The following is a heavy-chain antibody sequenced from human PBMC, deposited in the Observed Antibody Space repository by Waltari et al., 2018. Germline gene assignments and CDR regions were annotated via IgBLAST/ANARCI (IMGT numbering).Heavy chain of an antibody. Sequence: QVQLQESGPGLVKPSETLSLTCTVSGGSISSYYWSWIRQPPGKGLEWIGYIYYSGSINYNPSLKSRVTISVDTSKNQFSLKLSSVTAADTAVYYCAREKRQLGSFDYWGQGTLVTVSS. CDR3: AREKRQLGSFDY. V-gene: IGHV4-59*01. J-gene: IGHJ4*02. CDR1: GGSISSYY. CDR2: IYYSGSI. D-gene: IGHD6-6*01.